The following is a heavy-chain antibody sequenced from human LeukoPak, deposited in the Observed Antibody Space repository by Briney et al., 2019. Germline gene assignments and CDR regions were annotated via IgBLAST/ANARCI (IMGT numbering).Heavy chain of an antibody. CDR3: ARHGGESIVAMILHAFDI. Sequence: SETLSLTCTVSGGFISSYSWTWIRQPPGKGLEWIGSLYYSGSTNYNPSLKSRVTMLVDTSKNQFSLKLSSVTAADTAVYYCARHGGESIVAMILHAFDIWGQGTTVTVSS. J-gene: IGHJ3*02. V-gene: IGHV4-59*08. CDR2: LYYSGST. CDR1: GGFISSYS. D-gene: IGHD5-12*01.